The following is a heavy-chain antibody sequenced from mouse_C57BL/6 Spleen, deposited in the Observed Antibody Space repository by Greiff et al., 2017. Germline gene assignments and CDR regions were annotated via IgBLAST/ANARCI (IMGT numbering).Heavy chain of an antibody. D-gene: IGHD2-1*01. Sequence: EVKLMESGPELVKPGASVKISCKASGYSFTDYNTNWVKQSNGKSLEWIGVINPNYGTTSYNQKFKGKATLTVDQSSSTAYMQLNSLTSEDSAVYYCAGNPYYAMDYWGQGTSVTVSS. CDR3: AGNPYYAMDY. J-gene: IGHJ4*01. V-gene: IGHV1-39*01. CDR1: GYSFTDYN. CDR2: INPNYGTT.